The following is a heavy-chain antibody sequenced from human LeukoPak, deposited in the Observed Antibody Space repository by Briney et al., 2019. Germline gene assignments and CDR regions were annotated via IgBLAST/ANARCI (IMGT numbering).Heavy chain of an antibody. J-gene: IGHJ4*02. CDR2: INPNSGGT. Sequence: GASVKVSCKASGYTFTGYYMHWVRQAPGQGLEWMGWINPNSGGTNYAQKFQGRVTMTRDTSISTACMELSRLRSDDTAVYYCARGSSLPTIFGVVTPFDYWGQGTLVTVSS. V-gene: IGHV1-2*02. CDR1: GYTFTGYY. D-gene: IGHD3-3*01. CDR3: ARGSSLPTIFGVVTPFDY.